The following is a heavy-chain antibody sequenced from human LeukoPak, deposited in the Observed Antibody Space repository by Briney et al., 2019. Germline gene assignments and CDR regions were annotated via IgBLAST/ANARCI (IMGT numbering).Heavy chain of an antibody. Sequence: GGSLRLSCAASGFTFSSYWMSWVRQAPGRGLEWVANIKQDGSEKYYVDSVKGRFTISRDNAKNSLYLQMNSLRAEDTAVYYCADLISYSSDPDAFDIWGQGTMVTVSS. CDR3: ADLISYSSDPDAFDI. CDR1: GFTFSSYW. CDR2: IKQDGSEK. V-gene: IGHV3-7*01. D-gene: IGHD6-25*01. J-gene: IGHJ3*02.